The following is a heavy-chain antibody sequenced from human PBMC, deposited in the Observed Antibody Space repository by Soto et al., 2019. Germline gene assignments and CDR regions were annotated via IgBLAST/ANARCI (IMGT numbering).Heavy chain of an antibody. V-gene: IGHV3-53*01. Sequence: GGSLRLSCAASGFTVSSNYMSWVRQAPGKGLEWVSVIYSGGSTYYADSVKGRFTISRDNSKNTLYLQMNSLRAEDTAVYYCASPLAASSVPAFDIWGQWTMVTVSS. CDR2: IYSGGST. CDR3: ASPLAASSVPAFDI. CDR1: GFTVSSNY. D-gene: IGHD6-19*01. J-gene: IGHJ3*02.